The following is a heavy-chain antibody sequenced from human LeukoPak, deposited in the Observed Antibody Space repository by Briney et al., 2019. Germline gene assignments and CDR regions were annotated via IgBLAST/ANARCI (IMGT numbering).Heavy chain of an antibody. V-gene: IGHV4-34*01. J-gene: IGHJ4*02. CDR3: ARDDPGRAVAGNDY. Sequence: PSETLSLTCAVYGGSFSGYYWSWIRQPPGKGLEWIGEINHSGSTNYNPSLKSRVTISVDTSKNQFSLKLSSVTAADTAVYYCARDDPGRAVAGNDYWGQGTLVTVSS. D-gene: IGHD6-19*01. CDR1: GGSFSGYY. CDR2: INHSGST.